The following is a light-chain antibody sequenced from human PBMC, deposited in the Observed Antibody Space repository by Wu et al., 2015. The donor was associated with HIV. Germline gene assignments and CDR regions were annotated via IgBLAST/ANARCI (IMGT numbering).Light chain of an antibody. Sequence: EIVLTQSPGTLSLSPGERATLSCRASQSVSSYLAWYQQKPGQAPRHLIYDSSNRATGIPAKFSGSGSGTDFTLTISSLEPEDFAVYYCQQRSNWPWTFGRGTKVEIK. CDR1: QSVSSY. V-gene: IGKV3-11*01. J-gene: IGKJ1*01. CDR3: QQRSNWPWT. CDR2: DSS.